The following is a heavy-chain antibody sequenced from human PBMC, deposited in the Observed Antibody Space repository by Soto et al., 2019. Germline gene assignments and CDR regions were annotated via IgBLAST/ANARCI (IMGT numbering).Heavy chain of an antibody. J-gene: IGHJ3*02. D-gene: IGHD6-19*01. CDR1: GYTFTDYY. V-gene: IGHV1-2*04. CDR3: ARGTGIAVTGTGAFDI. CDR2: INPNSGGT. Sequence: ASVKVSCKTSGYTFTDYYMHWMRQAPGQGLEWMGWINPNSGGTDYAQKFQGWVTMTRDTSISTVYMELSRLKSDDTAMYCCARGTGIAVTGTGAFDIWGQGTMVTVSS.